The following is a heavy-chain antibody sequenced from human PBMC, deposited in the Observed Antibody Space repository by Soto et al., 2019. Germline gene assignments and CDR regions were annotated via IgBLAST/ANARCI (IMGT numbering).Heavy chain of an antibody. D-gene: IGHD1-26*01. V-gene: IGHV3-23*01. Sequence: EVQLLESGGGLAQAGGSLRLSCAASGFNFRIYAMNWVRQAPGKGLEWVSVMIGDGTSWDYADSVRGRFTISRDNSKNTLYLQMKSLRAEDTAVYYCAKDFRPDGRYDLDYWGQGTLVTVSS. CDR1: GFNFRIYA. J-gene: IGHJ4*02. CDR2: MIGDGTSW. CDR3: AKDFRPDGRYDLDY.